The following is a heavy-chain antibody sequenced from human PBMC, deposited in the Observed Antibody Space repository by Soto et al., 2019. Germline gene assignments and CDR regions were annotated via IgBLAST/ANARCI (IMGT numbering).Heavy chain of an antibody. J-gene: IGHJ5*01. CDR1: NGSINSGGYY. V-gene: IGHV4-31*03. Sequence: PSETLSLTCSVSNGSINSGGYYWSWIRQHPGKGLEWIGCIYYSGSTYYNPSLKSRVTISVDTSKNQFSLKLSSVTAADTAVYYCTRFGPSGTSQFALRWFYSWGQGNLVTVSS. CDR2: IYYSGST. CDR3: TRFGPSGTSQFALRWFYS. D-gene: IGHD3-10*01.